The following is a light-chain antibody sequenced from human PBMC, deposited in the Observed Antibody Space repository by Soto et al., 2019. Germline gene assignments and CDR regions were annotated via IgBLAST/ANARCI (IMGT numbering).Light chain of an antibody. CDR2: RNN. J-gene: IGLJ2*01. V-gene: IGLV1-47*01. CDR1: SSNIGSNF. CDR3: SAWDDILKSVV. Sequence: QSVLTQPPSASGTPGQRVAISCSGSSSNIGSNFAYWYQQFPGTAPKLLILRNNQRPSGVPDRFSASKSGTSASLAISGLRSEDEADYYCSAWDDILKSVVFGGGTKLTVL.